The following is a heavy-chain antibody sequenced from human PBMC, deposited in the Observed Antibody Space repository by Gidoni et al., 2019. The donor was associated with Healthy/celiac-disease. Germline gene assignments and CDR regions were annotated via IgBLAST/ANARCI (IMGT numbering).Heavy chain of an antibody. D-gene: IGHD6-13*01. V-gene: IGHV3-9*01. CDR3: AKGIAAAGTAGFDY. J-gene: IGHJ4*02. Sequence: EVQLVESGGGLVQPGRSLRLSCSASGLTFDDYAMHWVRQAPGKGLEWGSGMSWNSGSIGYADAVKGRFTISRDNAKNALYLQMNSLRAEDTALYYCAKGIAAAGTAGFDYWGQGTLVTVSS. CDR2: MSWNSGSI. CDR1: GLTFDDYA.